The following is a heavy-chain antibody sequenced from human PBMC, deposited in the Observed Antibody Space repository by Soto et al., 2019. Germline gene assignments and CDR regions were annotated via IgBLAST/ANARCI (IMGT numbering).Heavy chain of an antibody. V-gene: IGHV3-33*01. CDR2: IWYDGSNK. J-gene: IGHJ4*02. CDR3: AREGNDILTGYHLFDY. D-gene: IGHD3-9*01. Sequence: QVQLVESGGGVVQPGRSLRLSCAASGFTFSSYGMHWVRQAPGKGLEWVAVIWYDGSNKYYADSVKGRFTISRDNSKNTVYLQMNSLRAEDTAVYYCAREGNDILTGYHLFDYWGQGTLVTVSS. CDR1: GFTFSSYG.